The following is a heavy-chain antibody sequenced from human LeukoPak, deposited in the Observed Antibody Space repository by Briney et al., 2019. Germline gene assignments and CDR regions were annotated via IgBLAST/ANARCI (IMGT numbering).Heavy chain of an antibody. D-gene: IGHD5-24*01. CDR1: GGSISSYY. V-gene: IGHV4-59*08. CDR3: ASPPMANFDS. J-gene: IGHJ4*02. CDR2: IYYIGST. Sequence: SETLSLTCTVSGGSISSYYWSWVRQPPGKGLEWIGFIYYIGSTNYNPSLKSRVTMALDTSKNQFSLKLSSVTATDTAVYYCASPPMANFDSWGQGTLVTVSS.